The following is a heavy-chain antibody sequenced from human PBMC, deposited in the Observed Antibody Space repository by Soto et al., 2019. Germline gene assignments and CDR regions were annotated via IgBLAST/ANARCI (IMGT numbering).Heavy chain of an antibody. CDR1: GYTFSSYR. Sequence: QVRLVQSGAEVKKPGASVKVSCKASGYTFSSYRISWVRQAPGQGPEWMGWIHAYNGDTKYAQKFPDRLIMTTDTSTSTAYMELRSLTSDDTAVYYCARADYGDDDYWGQGTLVTVSS. CDR3: ARADYGDDDY. D-gene: IGHD4-17*01. V-gene: IGHV1-18*01. CDR2: IHAYNGDT. J-gene: IGHJ4*02.